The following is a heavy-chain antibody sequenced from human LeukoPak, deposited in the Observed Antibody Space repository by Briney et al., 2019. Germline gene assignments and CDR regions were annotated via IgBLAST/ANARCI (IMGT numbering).Heavy chain of an antibody. Sequence: GGSLRLSCAASGFTVSSNYMSWVRQAPAKGLEWVSVIYSGGSTYYADSVKGRFTISRDNSKNTLYLQMNSLRAEDTAVYYCARGDLYEQGAFDIWGQGTMVTVSS. V-gene: IGHV3-53*01. D-gene: IGHD5/OR15-5a*01. CDR1: GFTVSSNY. J-gene: IGHJ3*02. CDR3: ARGDLYEQGAFDI. CDR2: IYSGGST.